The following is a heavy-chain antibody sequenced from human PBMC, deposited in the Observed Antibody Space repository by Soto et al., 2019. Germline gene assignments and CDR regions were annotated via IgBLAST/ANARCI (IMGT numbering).Heavy chain of an antibody. V-gene: IGHV3-30*18. CDR1: GFTLSNIG. Sequence: QVQLVESGGGVVQPGTSLRLACAASGFTLSNIGMQWVRQAPGKGLGWVAVISAGGNTEYYADSVKGRFTISRDNSKNTLFLQMNSLRTEDTAVYYCAKESGGERYAAYFDLWGQGTLVTVSA. D-gene: IGHD2-21*01. CDR2: ISAGGNTE. CDR3: AKESGGERYAAYFDL. J-gene: IGHJ4*02.